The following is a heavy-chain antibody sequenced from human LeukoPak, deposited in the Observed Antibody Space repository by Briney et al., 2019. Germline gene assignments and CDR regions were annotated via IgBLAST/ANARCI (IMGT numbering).Heavy chain of an antibody. V-gene: IGHV3-23*01. CDR3: AKPTPGDRCWDY. J-gene: IGHJ4*02. CDR1: GFTLSSYA. Sequence: GASLRLSCAASGFTLSSYAMSWVRQAPGKGLEWVSAISGSGGSTYYADSVKGRFTISRDNSKNTLYLQMNSLRAEDTAVYYCAKPTPGDRCWDYWGQGTLVTVSS. CDR2: ISGSGGST. D-gene: IGHD7-27*01.